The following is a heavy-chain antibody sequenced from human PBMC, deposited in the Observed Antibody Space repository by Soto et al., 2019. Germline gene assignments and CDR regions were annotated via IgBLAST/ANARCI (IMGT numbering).Heavy chain of an antibody. Sequence: GGSLRLSCAASGFTFSNAWMSWVRQAPGKGLEWVGRIKSKTDGGTTDYAAPVKGRFTISRDDSKNTLNLQMNSLKTEDTAVYYRSRECPGSCTNGVCPCLDYWDQGTLVT. CDR3: SRECPGSCTNGVCPCLDY. D-gene: IGHD2-8*01. CDR1: GFTFSNAW. CDR2: IKSKTDGGTT. J-gene: IGHJ4*01. V-gene: IGHV3-15*01.